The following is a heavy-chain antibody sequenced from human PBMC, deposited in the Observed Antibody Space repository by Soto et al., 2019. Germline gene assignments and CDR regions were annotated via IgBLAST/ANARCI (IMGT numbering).Heavy chain of an antibody. CDR1: GGSISSGDYY. CDR2: IYYSGST. Sequence: PSETLSLTCTVSGGSISSGDYYWSWIRQPPGKGLEWIGYIYYSGSTSYNPSLKSRVTISVDTSKNQFSLKLSSVTAADTAVYYCARGDTAMVEQYYFDYWGQGTLVTVSS. J-gene: IGHJ4*02. CDR3: ARGDTAMVEQYYFDY. V-gene: IGHV4-30-4*01. D-gene: IGHD5-18*01.